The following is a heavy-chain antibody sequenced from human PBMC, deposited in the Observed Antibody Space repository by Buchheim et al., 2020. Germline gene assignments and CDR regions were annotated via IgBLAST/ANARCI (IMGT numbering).Heavy chain of an antibody. CDR3: AKDPPSGYYYFDY. CDR2: ISGSGGST. Sequence: EVQLLESGGGLVQPGGSLRLSCAASGFTFSSYAMSWVRQAPGKGLEWVSTISGSGGSTDYADSVQGRFTLSSDNSTNTLYLQMNSLRAEDTAVYYCAKDPPSGYYYFDYWGQGTL. D-gene: IGHD5-12*01. CDR1: GFTFSSYA. V-gene: IGHV3-23*01. J-gene: IGHJ4*02.